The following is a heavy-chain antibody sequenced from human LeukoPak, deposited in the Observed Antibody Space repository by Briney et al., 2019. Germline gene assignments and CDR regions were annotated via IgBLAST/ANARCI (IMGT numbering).Heavy chain of an antibody. D-gene: IGHD5-24*01. CDR2: IYPGDSDT. CDR1: GYNFITYW. V-gene: IGHV5-51*01. J-gene: IGHJ4*02. Sequence: GESLKISCKGSGYNFITYWIGWVRQMPGTGLEWMGIIYPGDSDTRYSPSFQGQVSISVDKATSTAYLQWSSLKASDTAMYYCARLTTHGYKLYYFDYWGQGTLVTVSS. CDR3: ARLTTHGYKLYYFDY.